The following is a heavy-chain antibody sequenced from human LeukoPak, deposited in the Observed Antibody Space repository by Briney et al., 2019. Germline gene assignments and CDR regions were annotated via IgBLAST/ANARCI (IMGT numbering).Heavy chain of an antibody. CDR3: ARGRTPLPNYNWFNP. J-gene: IGHJ5*02. D-gene: IGHD1-14*01. CDR1: GGSFSGYY. V-gene: IGHV4-34*01. CDR2: INHSGST. Sequence: PSETLSLTCAVYGGSFSGYYWSWIRQPPGKGLEWIGEINHSGSTNYNPSLKSRVTISVDTSKNQFSLKLSSVTAADTAVYYCARGRTPLPNYNWFNPWGQGTLVTVSS.